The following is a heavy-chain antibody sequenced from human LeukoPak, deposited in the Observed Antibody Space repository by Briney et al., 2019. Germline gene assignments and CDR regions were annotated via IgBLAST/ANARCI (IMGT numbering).Heavy chain of an antibody. J-gene: IGHJ4*02. CDR3: ARSKDILTGYCFDY. CDR1: GGSISSSSYY. CDR2: IYYSGST. V-gene: IGHV4-39*07. Sequence: SETLSLTCTVSGGSISSSSYYWGWIRQPPGKGLEWIGNIYYSGSTYYNPSLESRVTISVDTSKNQFSLKLSSVTAADTAVYYCARSKDILTGYCFDYWGQGTLVTVSS. D-gene: IGHD3-9*01.